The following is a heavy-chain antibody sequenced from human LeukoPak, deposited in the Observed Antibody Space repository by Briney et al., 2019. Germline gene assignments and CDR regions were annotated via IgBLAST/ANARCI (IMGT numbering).Heavy chain of an antibody. D-gene: IGHD3-9*01. CDR3: ARHDLDILTGYYREGIDY. Sequence: SETLSLTCAVYGGSFSGYYWSWIRQPPGKGLEWIGEIIHSGSTNYNPSHKSRVTISVDTSKNQFSLKLSSVTAADTAVYYCARHDLDILTGYYREGIDYWGQGTLVTVSS. J-gene: IGHJ4*02. CDR1: GGSFSGYY. CDR2: IIHSGST. V-gene: IGHV4-34*12.